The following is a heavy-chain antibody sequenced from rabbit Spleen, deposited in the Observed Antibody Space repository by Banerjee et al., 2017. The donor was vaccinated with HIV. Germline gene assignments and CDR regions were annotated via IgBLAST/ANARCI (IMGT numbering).Heavy chain of an antibody. Sequence: QEQLVESGGGLVKPGASLTLTCTASGFSFDSDYVMCWVRQTPGKGLEWIACINTYTGRPVYASWTKGPFTISKTASTTVTLRMTRLTAADTATYFCVRYGNDAYSTWFPLWGPGTLVTVS. CDR3: VRYGNDAYSTWFPL. V-gene: IGHV1S45*01. D-gene: IGHD6-1*01. CDR1: GFSFDSDYV. CDR2: INTYTGRP. J-gene: IGHJ4*01.